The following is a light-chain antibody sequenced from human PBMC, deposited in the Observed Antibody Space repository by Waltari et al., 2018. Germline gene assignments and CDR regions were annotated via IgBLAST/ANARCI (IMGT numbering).Light chain of an antibody. V-gene: IGKV1-9*01. CDR3: QQLNSYLP. Sequence: PLTQSPSSLSAYVGDRVPIPCRASQVIANVLACYQQKPGQAPKRLIYGASTLQTGVPSRCSGSGFGTDFSLTISSLQPEDFATYYCQQLNSYLPFGGGTKVEIK. CDR2: GAS. CDR1: QVIANV. J-gene: IGKJ4*01.